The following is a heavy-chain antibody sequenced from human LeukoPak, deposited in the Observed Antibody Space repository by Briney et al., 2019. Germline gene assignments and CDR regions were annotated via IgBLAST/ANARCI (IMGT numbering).Heavy chain of an antibody. CDR2: ISSSSSTI. Sequence: PGGSLRLSCAASGFTFSSYRMNWVRQAPGKNLEWVSYISSSSSTIYYADSVKGRFTISRDNAKNSLYLQMNSLRAEDTAVYYCARDLGDYDYVWGSYRLGRAFDIWGQGTMVTVSS. J-gene: IGHJ3*02. V-gene: IGHV3-48*01. CDR3: ARDLGDYDYVWGSYRLGRAFDI. D-gene: IGHD3-16*02. CDR1: GFTFSSYR.